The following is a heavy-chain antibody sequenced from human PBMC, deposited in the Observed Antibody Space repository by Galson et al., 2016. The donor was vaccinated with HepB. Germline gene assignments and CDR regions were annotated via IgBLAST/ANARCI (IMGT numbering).Heavy chain of an antibody. V-gene: IGHV4-61*08. CDR3: AGGNQWRAY. D-gene: IGHD6-19*01. CDR1: GGSISSGDYY. J-gene: IGHJ4*02. CDR2: INYGGIT. Sequence: SETLSLTCTVSGGSISSGDYYWSWIRQPPGKGPEWIGEINYGGITTYNASLKSRVIISIDTSKNEFFLKLTSVTAADTAIYYCAGGNQWRAYWGQGTLVTVSS.